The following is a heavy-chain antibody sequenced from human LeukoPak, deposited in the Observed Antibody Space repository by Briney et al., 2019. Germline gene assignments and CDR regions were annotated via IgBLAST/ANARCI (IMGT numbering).Heavy chain of an antibody. CDR3: ARAPLTDPAYPLIAFDI. J-gene: IGHJ3*02. Sequence: PSETLSLTCTVSGGSIGSGGYYWSWIRQHPGKGLEWIGYIYYSGSTYYNPSLKSRVTISVDTSKNQFSLKLSSVTAADTAVYYCARAPLTDPAYPLIAFDIWGQGTMVTVSS. CDR2: IYYSGST. CDR1: GGSIGSGGYY. V-gene: IGHV4-31*03.